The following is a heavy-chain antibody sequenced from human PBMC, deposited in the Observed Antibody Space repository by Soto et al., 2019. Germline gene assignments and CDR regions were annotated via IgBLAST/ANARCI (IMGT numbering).Heavy chain of an antibody. V-gene: IGHV3-15*01. CDR3: TTEFFSTPYYDSSGYAFDI. Sequence: GGSLSLSCAASGFTFSSAWMSWVRQAPGKGLEWVGRIKSKTDGGTTDYAAPVKGRFTISRDDSKNTLYLQMNSLKTEDTAVYYCTTEFFSTPYYDSSGYAFDIWGQGTMVTVSS. D-gene: IGHD3-22*01. J-gene: IGHJ3*02. CDR1: GFTFSSAW. CDR2: IKSKTDGGTT.